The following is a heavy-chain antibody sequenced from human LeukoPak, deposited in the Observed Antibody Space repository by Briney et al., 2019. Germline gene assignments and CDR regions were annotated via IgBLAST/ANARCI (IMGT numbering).Heavy chain of an antibody. V-gene: IGHV3-48*01. CDR2: ISSSSSTI. CDR3: ARDFIAARHDY. D-gene: IGHD6-6*01. J-gene: IGHJ4*02. Sequence: GGSLRLSCAASGFTFSSYSMNWVRQAPGKGLEWVSYISSSSSTIYYADSVTGRFTISRDNAKNSLYLQMNSLRAEDTAVYYCARDFIAARHDYCGQGTLVTVSS. CDR1: GFTFSSYS.